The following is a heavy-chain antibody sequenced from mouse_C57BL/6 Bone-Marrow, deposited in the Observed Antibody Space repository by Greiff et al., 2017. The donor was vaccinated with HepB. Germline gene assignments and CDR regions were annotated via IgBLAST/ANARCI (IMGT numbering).Heavy chain of an antibody. CDR3: ARNYMYSRYFDY. D-gene: IGHD2-12*01. V-gene: IGHV2-2*01. CDR2: IWSGGST. J-gene: IGHJ2*01. CDR1: GFSLTSYG. Sequence: VKLMESGPGLVQPSQSLSITCTVSGFSLTSYGVHWVRQSPGKGLEWLGVIWSGGSTDYNAAFISRLSISKDNSKSQVFFRMNSLQADDTAIYYCARNYMYSRYFDYWGQGTTLTVSS.